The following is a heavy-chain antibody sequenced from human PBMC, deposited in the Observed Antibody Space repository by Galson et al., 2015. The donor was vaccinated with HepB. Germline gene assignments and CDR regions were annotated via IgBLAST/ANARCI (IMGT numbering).Heavy chain of an antibody. V-gene: IGHV1-69*13. CDR2: IIPIFGSA. J-gene: IGHJ4*02. CDR1: GGTFSTYT. Sequence: SVKVSCKASGGTFSTYTLSWVRQAPGQGLEWMGGIIPIFGSANYAQKFQGRVTITADESTSTTYMELRRLRSEDTAVYYCARQYDTSGYYPYWGQGTQVTVSS. D-gene: IGHD3-22*01. CDR3: ARQYDTSGYYPY.